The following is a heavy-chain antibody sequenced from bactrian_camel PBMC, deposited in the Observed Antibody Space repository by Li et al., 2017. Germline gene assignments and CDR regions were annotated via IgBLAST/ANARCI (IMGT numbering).Heavy chain of an antibody. J-gene: IGHJ6*01. D-gene: IGHD1*01. Sequence: HVQLVESGGGSVQAGGSLRLACATSGYRYSRTCMAWFRQAPGKERERVATIESDGRTSYDDSVKGRFTVFQDSAKSTMYLQMNSLKPEDTAMYYCKADGGAWYCRRGAGNSGYWGQGTQVTVS. CDR1: GYRYSRTC. V-gene: IGHV3S53*01. CDR2: IESDGRT. CDR3: KADGGAWYCRRGAGNSGY.